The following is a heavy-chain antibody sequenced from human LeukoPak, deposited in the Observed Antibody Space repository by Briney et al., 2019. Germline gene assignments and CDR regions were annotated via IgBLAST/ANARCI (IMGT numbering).Heavy chain of an antibody. V-gene: IGHV4-31*03. CDR1: GGSISSGGYY. CDR3: ARAYSSSSGYYYGMDV. Sequence: PSETLSLTCTVSGGSISSGGYYWSWLRQHPGKGLEWIGYIYYSGSTYYNPSLKSRVTISVDTSKNQFSLKLSSVTAADTAVYYCARAYSSSSGYYYGMDVWGQGTTVTVSS. D-gene: IGHD6-6*01. J-gene: IGHJ6*02. CDR2: IYYSGST.